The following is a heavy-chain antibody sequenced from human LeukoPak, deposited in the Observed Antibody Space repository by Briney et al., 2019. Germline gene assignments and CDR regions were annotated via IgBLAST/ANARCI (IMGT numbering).Heavy chain of an antibody. D-gene: IGHD2-15*01. CDR3: ARQPGVVVAATDYYYGMDV. V-gene: IGHV4-59*08. J-gene: IGHJ6*02. Sequence: PSETLSLTCTVSGGSISSYYWSWIRQPPGKGLEWIGYIYYSGSTNYNPSLKSRVTISVDTSKNQFSLKLSSVTAADTAVYYCARQPGVVVAATDYYYGMDVWGQGTTVTVSS. CDR2: IYYSGST. CDR1: GGSISSYY.